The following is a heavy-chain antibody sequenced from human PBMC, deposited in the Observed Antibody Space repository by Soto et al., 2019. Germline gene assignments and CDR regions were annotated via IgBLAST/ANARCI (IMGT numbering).Heavy chain of an antibody. J-gene: IGHJ4*02. CDR2: ISGSGGST. D-gene: IGHD6-13*01. Sequence: EVQLLESGGGLVQPGGSLRLSCAASGFTFSNYAVTWVRQAPGKGLEWVSTISGSGGSTYYADSVKGRFTISRDNSKNPLYPQMNSLRAEDTAVYYCAKDQGSSWYEIDYWGQGTLVPVSS. V-gene: IGHV3-23*01. CDR1: GFTFSNYA. CDR3: AKDQGSSWYEIDY.